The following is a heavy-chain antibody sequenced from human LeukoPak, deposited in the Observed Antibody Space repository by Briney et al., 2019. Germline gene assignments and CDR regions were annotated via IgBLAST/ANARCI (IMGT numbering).Heavy chain of an antibody. V-gene: IGHV4-4*07. CDR1: GGSIGSYY. CDR2: IYTSGST. D-gene: IGHD3-22*01. J-gene: IGHJ4*02. Sequence: PSETLSLTCTVSGGSIGSYYWSWIRQPAGKGLEWIGRIYTSGSTNYNPSLKSRVTMSVDTSKNQFSLKLSSVTAADTAVYYCAINYYDSSGYYFDYWGQGTLVTVSS. CDR3: AINYYDSSGYYFDY.